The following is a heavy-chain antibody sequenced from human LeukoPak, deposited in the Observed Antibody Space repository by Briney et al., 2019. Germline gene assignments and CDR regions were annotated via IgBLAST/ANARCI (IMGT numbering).Heavy chain of an antibody. CDR2: FDPEDGET. J-gene: IGHJ6*04. CDR3: ATSPYCSGGSCVDY. V-gene: IGHV1-24*01. CDR1: GYTLTELS. D-gene: IGHD2-15*01. Sequence: ASVKVSCKVSGYTLTELSMHWVRQAPGKGLEWMGGFDPEDGETIYAQKFQGRVTMTEDTSTDTAYMELSSLRSEDTAVYYCATSPYCSGGSCVDYWGKGTTVTVSS.